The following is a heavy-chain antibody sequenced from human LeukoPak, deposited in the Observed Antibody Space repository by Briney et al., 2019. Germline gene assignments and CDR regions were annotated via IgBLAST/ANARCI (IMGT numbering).Heavy chain of an antibody. CDR2: ISAYNGNT. V-gene: IGHV1-18*04. CDR1: GYTFTSYG. J-gene: IGHJ6*04. D-gene: IGHD6-19*01. CDR3: ARDMKQWLVYYYYYGMDV. Sequence: ASVKVSCKASGYTFTSYGISWVRQAPGQGLEWMGWISAYNGNTNYAQKLQGRVTMTTDTPTSTAYMELRSLRSDDTAVYYCARDMKQWLVYYYYYGMDVWGKGTTVTVSS.